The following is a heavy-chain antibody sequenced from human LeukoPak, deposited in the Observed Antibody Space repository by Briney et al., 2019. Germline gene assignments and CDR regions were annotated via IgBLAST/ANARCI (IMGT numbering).Heavy chain of an antibody. D-gene: IGHD2-2*01. CDR2: INPNSVGT. J-gene: IGHJ4*02. V-gene: IGHV1-2*02. Sequence: GASVKVSCKASGYTFIAYYMHWVRQAPGQGLEWMGWINPNSVGTNYAQKFQCRVTMTRDTAITTGYMELSRLRSDDAAVYYCARDSCSSTSCLSIDDYWGQGTVVSVSS. CDR3: ARDSCSSTSCLSIDDY. CDR1: GYTFIAYY.